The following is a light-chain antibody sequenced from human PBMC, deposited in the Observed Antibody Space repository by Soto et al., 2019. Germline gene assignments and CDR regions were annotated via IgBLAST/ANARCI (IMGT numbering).Light chain of an antibody. CDR1: RAISDW. V-gene: IGKV1-5*03. CDR2: RAS. J-gene: IGKJ2*01. Sequence: DIQMTQSPSTLSASLEDRVTITCRDSRAISDWLAWYQQRPGKAPKLLIYRASRLESGVPSRFSGSGSGTVFTLTISGLQPDDFATYYCQQYNTFSFTFGQGTKLEI. CDR3: QQYNTFSFT.